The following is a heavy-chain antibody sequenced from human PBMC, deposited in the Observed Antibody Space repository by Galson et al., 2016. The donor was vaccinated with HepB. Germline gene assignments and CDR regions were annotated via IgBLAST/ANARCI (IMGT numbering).Heavy chain of an antibody. V-gene: IGHV3-11*06. CDR1: GFTFTDYY. J-gene: IGHJ2*01. CDR2: ISSSGSYT. Sequence: SLRLSCAASGFTFTDYYMTWIRQAPGKGLEWVSYISSSGSYTNYADSVKGRFPISSATAKNSLLLQMNPLRVEVTAVYYCTREFDLLGRGTLVTVSA. CDR3: TREFDL.